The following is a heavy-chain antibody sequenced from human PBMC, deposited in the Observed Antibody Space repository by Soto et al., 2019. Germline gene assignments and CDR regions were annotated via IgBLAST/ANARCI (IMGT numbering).Heavy chain of an antibody. J-gene: IGHJ4*02. D-gene: IGHD6-19*01. V-gene: IGHV2-70*04. CDR1: GFSLSTNGMR. CDR2: IDWDDDK. Sequence: SCPTLVNPTQTLTLTCTFSGFSLSTNGMRVNWIRQPPGKALEWLARIDWDDDKFYSTSLKTRLTISKDTSKNQVVLTMTNMDPVDTATYYCARGSSSGWPTFDYWGQGTMVTVYS. CDR3: ARGSSSGWPTFDY.